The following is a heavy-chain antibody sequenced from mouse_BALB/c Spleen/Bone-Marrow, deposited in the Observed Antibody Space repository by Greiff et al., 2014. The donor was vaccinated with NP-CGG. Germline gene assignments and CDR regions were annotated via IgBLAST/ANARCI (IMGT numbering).Heavy chain of an antibody. D-gene: IGHD1-1*01. J-gene: IGHJ1*01. Sequence: QVQLKQSGAELVKPGASVKLSCKTSGNTFTSYWIQWVKQRPGQGLGWIGEIFPGTGTTYYNEKFKGKATLTIDTSSSTAYMQLSSLTSEDSAVYFCAREGSRLRGYFDVWGAGTTVTVSS. CDR3: AREGSRLRGYFDV. CDR1: GNTFTSYW. CDR2: IFPGTGTT. V-gene: IGHV1S132*01.